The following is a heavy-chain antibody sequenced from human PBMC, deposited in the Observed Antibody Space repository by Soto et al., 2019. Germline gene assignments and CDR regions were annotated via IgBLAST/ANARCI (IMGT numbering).Heavy chain of an antibody. D-gene: IGHD3-22*01. V-gene: IGHV4-34*01. CDR2: INHSGST. CDR3: ARELNYYDSSGYYYGMDV. CDR1: GGSFSGYY. J-gene: IGHJ6*02. Sequence: PSETLSLTCAVYGGSFSGYYWSWIRQPPGKGLEWIGEINHSGSTNYNPSLKSRVTISVDTSKNQFSLKLSSVTAADTAVYYCARELNYYDSSGYYYGMDVWGQGTTVTVSS.